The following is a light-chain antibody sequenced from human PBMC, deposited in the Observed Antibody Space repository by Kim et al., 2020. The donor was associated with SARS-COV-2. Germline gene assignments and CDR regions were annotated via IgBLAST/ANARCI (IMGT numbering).Light chain of an antibody. CDR2: DAS. CDR1: QDISNY. J-gene: IGKJ2*01. Sequence: DIQMTHSPSSLSASVGDRVTITFQASQDISNYLNWYQQKPGKAPQLLIYDASNLETGVPSRFSGSGSGTDFTFTISSLQPEDIAQDYCQQYDNLPGTFGEGTKL. CDR3: QQYDNLPGT. V-gene: IGKV1-33*01.